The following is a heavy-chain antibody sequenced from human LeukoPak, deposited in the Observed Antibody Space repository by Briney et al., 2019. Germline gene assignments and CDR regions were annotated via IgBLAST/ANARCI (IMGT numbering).Heavy chain of an antibody. D-gene: IGHD3-9*01. V-gene: IGHV3-20*01. J-gene: IGHJ6*03. CDR2: IHWNGDTT. CDR1: GFTFDDYG. Sequence: GGSLRLSCAASGFTFDDYGMNLVRQAPGKGLEWISGIHWNGDTTNYAASVEGRFTISRDNDKNSLYLQMNSLRAEDTALYQSANGIRYYYYYYMDVWGKGTTVTVSS. CDR3: ANGIRYYYYYYMDV.